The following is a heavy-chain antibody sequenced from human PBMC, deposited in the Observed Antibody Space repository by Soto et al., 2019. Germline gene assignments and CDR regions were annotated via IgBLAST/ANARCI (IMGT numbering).Heavy chain of an antibody. V-gene: IGHV4-59*01. CDR2: IYYSGST. Sequence: QVQLQESGPGLVKPSETLSLTCTVSGGSISSYYWSWIRQPPGKGLVWIGYIYYSGSTNYNPSLKSRVTISVYTSKNQSSLKLSSVTAADTAVYYCARGGGVVMVYYYGMDVWGQGTTVTVSS. D-gene: IGHD3-3*01. J-gene: IGHJ6*02. CDR3: ARGGGVVMVYYYGMDV. CDR1: GGSISSYY.